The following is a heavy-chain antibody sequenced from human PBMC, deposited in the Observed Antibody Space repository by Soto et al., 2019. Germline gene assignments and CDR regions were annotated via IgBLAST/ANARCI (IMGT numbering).Heavy chain of an antibody. V-gene: IGHV4-31*03. CDR1: GGSISSGGYY. CDR3: ARAAGQPPARPRGMDV. J-gene: IGHJ6*02. Sequence: QVQLQESGPGLVKPSQTLSLTCTVSGGSISSGGYYWSWIRQHPGKGLEWIGYIYYSGSTYYNPSLKRRLTLSEDTSKNQFSLKLSSVTAADTAVYYCARAAGQPPARPRGMDVWGQGTTVTVSS. CDR2: IYYSGST. D-gene: IGHD1-1*01.